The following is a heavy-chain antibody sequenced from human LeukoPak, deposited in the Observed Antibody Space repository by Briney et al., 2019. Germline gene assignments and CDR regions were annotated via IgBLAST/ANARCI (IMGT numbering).Heavy chain of an antibody. CDR1: GFTFSTYW. CDR2: INSEGSRT. CDR3: ARGRYCSSTSCYKAFDI. J-gene: IGHJ3*02. V-gene: IGHV3-74*01. Sequence: GGSLRLSCAASGFTFSTYWTYWVRQAPGKGLVWVSRINSEGSRTSYAGSVKGRVTISRDNAKNTLYLQMNSLRAEDTAVYYCARGRYCSSTSCYKAFDIWGQGTKVTVSS. D-gene: IGHD2-2*02.